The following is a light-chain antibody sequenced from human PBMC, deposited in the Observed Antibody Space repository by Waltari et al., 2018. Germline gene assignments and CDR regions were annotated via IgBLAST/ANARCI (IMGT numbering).Light chain of an antibody. CDR2: QVS. V-gene: IGKV2-30*02. J-gene: IGKJ4*01. CDR1: QNLVHSNGNTY. CDR3: VQGAHLPLT. Sequence: DAVMTQSPISLPITPGQPASISCRSSQNLVHSNGNTYLRWYQQKPGQPPRLLIYQVSNRYSGVPDRFSSSGAGTEFTLKISRVEAEDVWVYYCVQGAHLPLTFGGGTRVEIK.